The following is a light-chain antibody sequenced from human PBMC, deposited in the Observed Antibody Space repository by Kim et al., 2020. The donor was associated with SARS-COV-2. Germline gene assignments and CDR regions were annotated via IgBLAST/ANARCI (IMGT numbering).Light chain of an antibody. CDR2: GAS. Sequence: PGEKAPLSCRGSQSVSSSLAWYQQKPGQAPRLLIYGASTRATGIPGKVSGSGSGTEVTLTISSLQSEDFAVYYCQQYSTWPPMYTFGQGTNLEI. V-gene: IGKV3D-15*01. J-gene: IGKJ2*01. CDR1: QSVSSS. CDR3: QQYSTWPPMYT.